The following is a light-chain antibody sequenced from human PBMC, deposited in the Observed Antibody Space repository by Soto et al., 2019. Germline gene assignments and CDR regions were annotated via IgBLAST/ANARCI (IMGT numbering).Light chain of an antibody. J-gene: IGKJ1*01. CDR3: QQCYMGWT. Sequence: DIQMTQSPSTLSASVGDSVTITCRASQSIGRFLAWYQHQPGKAPKLLIYDASTLESGVPSRLSGTGSGTEFTFSITSLQPEDFGTYYCQQCYMGWTFGQGTKVDIK. CDR2: DAS. CDR1: QSIGRF. V-gene: IGKV1-5*01.